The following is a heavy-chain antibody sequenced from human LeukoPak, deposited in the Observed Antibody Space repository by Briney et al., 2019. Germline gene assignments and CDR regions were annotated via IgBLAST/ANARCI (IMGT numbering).Heavy chain of an antibody. CDR1: GFTFTNSA. Sequence: GASVKVSCKASGFTFTNSAMQWVRQARGQRLEWIGWIVVGSGSTKYAQKFQERVIITRDMSTTTAYMEMSSLTSEDTAVYYCVAVDGSRGSYDAFDIWGQGTLVTVSS. J-gene: IGHJ3*02. D-gene: IGHD1-26*01. V-gene: IGHV1-58*02. CDR2: IVVGSGST. CDR3: VAVDGSRGSYDAFDI.